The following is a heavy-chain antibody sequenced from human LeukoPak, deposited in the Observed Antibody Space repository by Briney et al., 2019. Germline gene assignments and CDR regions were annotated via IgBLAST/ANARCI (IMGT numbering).Heavy chain of an antibody. CDR1: GFTFSSYS. V-gene: IGHV3-21*01. Sequence: GGSLRLSCAASGFTFSSYSMNWVRQAPGKGLEWVSSISSSSSYIYYADSVKGRFTISRDNAKNSLYLQMNSLRAEDTAVYYCARDRGAYYGSGSYYSWGQGTLVTVSS. D-gene: IGHD3-10*01. CDR2: ISSSSSYI. CDR3: ARDRGAYYGSGSYYS. J-gene: IGHJ4*02.